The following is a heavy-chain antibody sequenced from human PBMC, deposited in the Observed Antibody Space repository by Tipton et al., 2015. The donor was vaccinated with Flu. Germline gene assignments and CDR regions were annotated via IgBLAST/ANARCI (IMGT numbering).Heavy chain of an antibody. V-gene: IGHV3-21*01. J-gene: IGHJ3*02. Sequence: SLRFSCAASGFTFSDYRVNWVRQAPGKGLEWVSSISSSSSYIYYADSVKGRFTISRDNAKNSLYLQMSSLRAEDTGVYYCARAFDGFDIWGQGTMVTVSS. CDR2: ISSSSSYI. CDR1: GFTFSDYR. CDR3: ARAFDGFDI.